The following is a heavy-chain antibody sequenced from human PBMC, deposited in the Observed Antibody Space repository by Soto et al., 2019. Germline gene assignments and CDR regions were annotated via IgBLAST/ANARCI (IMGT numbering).Heavy chain of an antibody. CDR3: ARPRYNRYSQSTPAPSLGAGGSSPSSNYY. J-gene: IGHJ6*01. D-gene: IGHD2-2*01. Sequence: SETLSLTCAVSGGSIRTSSWWTWLRQSPGKGLEWIGEIYHAGSTYYNPSLKSRVTISVDTSKNQFSLKLSSVTAAYTAVYYCARPRYNRYSQSTPAPSLGAGGSSPSSNYY. CDR2: IYHAGST. CDR1: GGSIRTSSW. V-gene: IGHV4-4*02.